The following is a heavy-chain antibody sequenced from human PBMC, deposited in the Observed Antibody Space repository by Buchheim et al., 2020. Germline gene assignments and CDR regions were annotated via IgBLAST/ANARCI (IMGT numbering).Heavy chain of an antibody. V-gene: IGHV3-30*18. CDR1: GFSFNNYG. D-gene: IGHD5-18*01. CDR3: AKDRRYSYGRYYYYGMDV. CDR2: VSYEGSSE. Sequence: QVQLVESGGGVVQPGRSLRLSCAASGFSFNNYGMHWVRQAPGKGLESVAVVSYEGSSEYYADSVKGRFTISRDNSKNTLYLQMNSLRPEDTAVYYCAKDRRYSYGRYYYYGMDVWGHGTT. J-gene: IGHJ6*02.